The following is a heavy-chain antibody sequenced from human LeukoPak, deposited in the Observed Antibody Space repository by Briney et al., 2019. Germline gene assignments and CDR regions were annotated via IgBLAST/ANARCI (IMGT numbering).Heavy chain of an antibody. V-gene: IGHV3-53*01. J-gene: IGHJ6*02. D-gene: IGHD3-22*01. CDR2: LYSGGNT. CDR3: ARGMFDNSGHYYYFYYALDV. CDR1: GFSVSNNY. Sequence: GGSLRLSCAASGFSVSNNYLSWVRQAPGKGLEWVSVLYSGGNTYYADSVQGRFTVSRDNSKSTLYLQMNGLRVEDTAVYYCARGMFDNSGHYYYFYYALDVWGQGTTVTVSS.